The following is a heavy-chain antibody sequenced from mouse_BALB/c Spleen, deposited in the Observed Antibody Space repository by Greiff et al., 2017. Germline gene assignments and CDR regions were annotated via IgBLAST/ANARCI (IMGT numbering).Heavy chain of an antibody. J-gene: IGHJ4*01. CDR1: GYTFTSYY. D-gene: IGHD2-14*01. CDR2: IYPGNVNT. V-gene: IGHV1S56*01. CDR3: ARGGKVRGAMDY. Sequence: QVQLQQSGPELVKPGASVRISCKASGYTFTSYYIHWVKQRPGQGLEWIGWIYPGNVNTKYNEKFKGKATLTADKSSSTAYMQLSSLTSEDSAVYFCARGGKVRGAMDYWGQGTSVTVSS.